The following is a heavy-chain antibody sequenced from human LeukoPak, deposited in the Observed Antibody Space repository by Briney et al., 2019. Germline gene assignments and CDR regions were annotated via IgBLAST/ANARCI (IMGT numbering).Heavy chain of an antibody. CDR2: ISYDGSNK. CDR3: AKDRGSYRNYYYYDMEV. D-gene: IGHD3-16*01. CDR1: GFTFSSYG. V-gene: IGHV3-30*18. Sequence: PGGSLRLSCAASGFTFSSYGMHWVRQAPGKGLEWVAVISYDGSNKYYADSVKGRFTISRDNSKNTLYLQMNSLRAEDTSVYYCAKDRGSYRNYYYYDMEVWGKGPTFTVSS. J-gene: IGHJ6*03.